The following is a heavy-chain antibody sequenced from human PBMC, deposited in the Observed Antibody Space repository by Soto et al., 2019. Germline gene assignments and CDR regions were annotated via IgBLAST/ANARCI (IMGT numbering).Heavy chain of an antibody. CDR1: GYTFTGHY. V-gene: IGHV1-2*02. CDR2: IGPESGAT. D-gene: IGHD1-26*01. CDR3: GRGRSGQIVVFY. J-gene: IGHJ4*02. Sequence: ASVKVSCKASGYTFTGHYIHWVRQAPEQGPEWMGEIGPESGATKYAQRFQGRVTMTRDMSITTVYMELNNLSPDDTAVYYCGRGRSGQIVVFYWGQGTPVTVS.